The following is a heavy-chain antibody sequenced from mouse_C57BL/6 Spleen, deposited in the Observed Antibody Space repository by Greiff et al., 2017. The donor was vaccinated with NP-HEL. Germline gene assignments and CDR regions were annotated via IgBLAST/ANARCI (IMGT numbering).Heavy chain of an antibody. V-gene: IGHV3-6*01. Sequence: VQLKESGPGLVKPSQSLSLTCSVTGYSITSGYYWNWIRQFPGNKLEWMGYISYDGSNNYNPSLKNRISITRDTSKNQFFLKLNSVTTEDTATYYCARSWEYYAMDYWGQGTSVTVSS. J-gene: IGHJ4*01. D-gene: IGHD4-1*01. CDR1: GYSITSGYY. CDR3: ARSWEYYAMDY. CDR2: ISYDGSN.